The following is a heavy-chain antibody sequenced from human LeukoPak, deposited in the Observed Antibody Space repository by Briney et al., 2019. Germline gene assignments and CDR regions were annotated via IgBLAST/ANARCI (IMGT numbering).Heavy chain of an antibody. J-gene: IGHJ4*02. CDR1: GFTFSSYA. Sequence: SEGSLRLSCAASGFTFSSYAMSWVRQAPGKGLEWVSAISGSGGSTYYADSVKGRFTISRDNSKNTLYLQMNSLRAEDTAVYYCAKTDCSSTSCYYFDYWGQGTLVTVSS. CDR2: ISGSGGST. CDR3: AKTDCSSTSCYYFDY. D-gene: IGHD2-2*01. V-gene: IGHV3-23*01.